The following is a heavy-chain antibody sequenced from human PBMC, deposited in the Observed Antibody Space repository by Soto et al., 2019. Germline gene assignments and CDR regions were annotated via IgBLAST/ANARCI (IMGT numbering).Heavy chain of an antibody. Sequence: ASVKVSCKASGGTFSSYSISWVRQAPGQGLEWMGGIIPIFGTANYAQKFQGRVTITADESTSTAYMELSSLRSEDTAVYYCAREYHNWFDPWGQGTLVTVSS. V-gene: IGHV1-69*13. J-gene: IGHJ5*02. CDR2: IIPIFGTA. CDR1: GGTFSSYS. CDR3: AREYHNWFDP.